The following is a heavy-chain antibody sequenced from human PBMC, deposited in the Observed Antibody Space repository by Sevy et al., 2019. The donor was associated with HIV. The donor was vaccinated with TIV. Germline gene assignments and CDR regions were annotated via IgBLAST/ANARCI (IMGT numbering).Heavy chain of an antibody. Sequence: GGSLRLSCAASGFTFSTYWMNWVRQAPGKGLEWVANMKQDGSGKNYVDSVKGRFTISRDNARNSLFLELNSLKVEGTAVYYCATDLFSSSSADVFDIWGQGTMVTVSS. CDR1: GFTFSTYW. J-gene: IGHJ3*02. CDR3: ATDLFSSSSADVFDI. V-gene: IGHV3-7*01. CDR2: MKQDGSGK. D-gene: IGHD6-6*01.